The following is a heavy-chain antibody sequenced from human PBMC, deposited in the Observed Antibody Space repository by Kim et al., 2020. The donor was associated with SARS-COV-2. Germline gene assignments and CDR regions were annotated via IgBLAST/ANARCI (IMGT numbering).Heavy chain of an antibody. J-gene: IGHJ4*02. CDR3: ARDKWVVAAGLDY. Sequence: YADTVKCRLTISRDNSKNTLYLQMNGLRAEDTAVYYCARDKWVVAAGLDYWGQGTLVTVSS. D-gene: IGHD6-13*01. V-gene: IGHV3-33*01.